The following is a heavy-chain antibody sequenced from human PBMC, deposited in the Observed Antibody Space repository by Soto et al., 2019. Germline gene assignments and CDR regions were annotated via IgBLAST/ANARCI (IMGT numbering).Heavy chain of an antibody. CDR2: ISGSGGST. V-gene: IGHV3-23*01. CDR1: GFTFSSYA. D-gene: IGHD6-13*01. Sequence: GGSLRLSCAASGFTFSSYAMSWVRQAPGKGLEWVSAISGSGGSTYYADSVKGRFTISRDNSKNTLYLQMNSLRAEDTAVYYCAKDFKASPQSSSWREYWGQGTLVTVSS. CDR3: AKDFKASPQSSSWREY. J-gene: IGHJ4*02.